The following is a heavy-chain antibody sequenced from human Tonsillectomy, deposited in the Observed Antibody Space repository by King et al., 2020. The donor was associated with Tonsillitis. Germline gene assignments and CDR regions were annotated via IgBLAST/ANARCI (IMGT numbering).Heavy chain of an antibody. Sequence: QLQESGPGLVKPSETLSLTCTVSGGSITNYYWSWIRQPPGKGLAWIGYIYYSGSTNYNPSLKSRVTISVDASKNQFSLKLSSVTAADTAVYYCARHGYDSAGYYSYFFDYWGQGTLVTVSS. J-gene: IGHJ4*02. D-gene: IGHD3-22*01. CDR1: GGSITNYY. V-gene: IGHV4-59*08. CDR3: ARHGYDSAGYYSYFFDY. CDR2: IYYSGST.